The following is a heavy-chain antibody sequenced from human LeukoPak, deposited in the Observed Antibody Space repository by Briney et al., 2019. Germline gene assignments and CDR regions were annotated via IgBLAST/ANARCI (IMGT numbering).Heavy chain of an antibody. J-gene: IGHJ6*03. Sequence: ASVKVSCKASGYTFTSYGISWVRQAPGQGLERVGWINAFNGNTTYSHTLQGRVTMTRDTSISTAYMELSRLRSDDTAVYYCASSILTGYYPTYYYYYMDVWGKGTTVTVSS. CDR2: INAFNGNT. D-gene: IGHD3-9*01. CDR3: ASSILTGYYPTYYYYYMDV. CDR1: GYTFTSYG. V-gene: IGHV1-18*01.